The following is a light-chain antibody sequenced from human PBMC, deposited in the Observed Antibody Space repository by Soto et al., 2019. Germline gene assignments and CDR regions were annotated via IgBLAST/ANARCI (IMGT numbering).Light chain of an antibody. J-gene: IGKJ1*01. CDR2: AAS. V-gene: IGKV1-6*01. CDR1: QGIRND. Sequence: AIQMTQSPSSLSASVGDRVTITCRASQGIRNDLGWYQQKPGKAPKLLIYAASSLQSGVPSRFSGSGSGTDFTLTISSLQPEDFSTYYCLQDYNYTWTFGQGTKVEIK. CDR3: LQDYNYTWT.